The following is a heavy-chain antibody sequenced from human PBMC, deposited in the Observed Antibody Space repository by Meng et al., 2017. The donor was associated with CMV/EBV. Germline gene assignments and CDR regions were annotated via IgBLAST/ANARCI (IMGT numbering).Heavy chain of an antibody. CDR3: ARDPSIVVVPAAKYYYGMDV. CDR1: GFTFSSYE. J-gene: IGHJ6*02. CDR2: ISSSGSTI. Sequence: GESLKISCAASGFTFSSYEMNWVRQAPGKGLEWVSYISSSGSTIYYADSVKGRFTIPRDNAKNSLYLQMNSLRAEDTAVYYCARDPSIVVVPAAKYYYGMDVWGQGTTVTVSS. D-gene: IGHD2-2*01. V-gene: IGHV3-48*03.